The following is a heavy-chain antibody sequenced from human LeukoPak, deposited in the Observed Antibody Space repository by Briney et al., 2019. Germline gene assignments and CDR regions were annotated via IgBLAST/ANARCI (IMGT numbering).Heavy chain of an antibody. D-gene: IGHD2-21*01. CDR1: SGSISSYF. CDR2: IYYNGDP. CDR3: ARGRTSSRADCASIVDL. V-gene: IGHV4-59*08. Sequence: SETLSLTCTVSSGSISSYFWSWIRQPPGKGLEWIGYIYYNGDPSYNPSLKSRVSISLDTSKDQISLNLISVTAADTAVYYCARGRTSSRADCASIVDLWGRGTLVTVSS. J-gene: IGHJ2*01.